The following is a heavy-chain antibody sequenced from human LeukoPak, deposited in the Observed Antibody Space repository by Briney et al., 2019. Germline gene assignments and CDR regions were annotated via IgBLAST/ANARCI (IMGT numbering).Heavy chain of an antibody. D-gene: IGHD5-18*01. J-gene: IGHJ4*02. Sequence: GGSLTLSCSASGFTFSSYIMYWVRQAPGKGLEWVSAISGSGGSTYYADSVKGRFTISRDNSKNTLYLQMNSLRAEDTAVYYCAKKGPWLHLWDNYFDYWGQGTLVTVSS. CDR2: ISGSGGST. CDR1: GFTFSSYI. CDR3: AKKGPWLHLWDNYFDY. V-gene: IGHV3-23*01.